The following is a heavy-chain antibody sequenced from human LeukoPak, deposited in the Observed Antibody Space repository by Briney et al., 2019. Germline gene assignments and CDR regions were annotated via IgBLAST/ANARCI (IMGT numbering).Heavy chain of an antibody. CDR1: VGTFINYV. D-gene: IGHD6-13*01. V-gene: IGHV1-69*13. CDR2: IIPIFGTA. CDR3: AREYSSSWYHYYYYMDV. Sequence: AVTVSFKACVGTFINYVMSWVGQARGQGGEGMGGIIPIFGTANYAQKFQGRVTITADESTSTAYMELSSLRSEDTAVYYCAREYSSSWYHYYYYMDVWGKGTTVTVSS. J-gene: IGHJ6*03.